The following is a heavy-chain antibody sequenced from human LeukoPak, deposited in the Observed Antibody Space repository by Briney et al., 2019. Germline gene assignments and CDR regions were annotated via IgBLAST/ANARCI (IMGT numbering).Heavy chain of an antibody. J-gene: IGHJ5*02. D-gene: IGHD1-26*01. CDR1: GFTFSNAW. CDR3: TTPAGAANWFDP. CDR2: IKSKTDGGTT. Sequence: PGGSLRLSCAASGFTFSNAWMSWVRQAPGKGLEWVGRIKSKTDGGTTDYAAPVKGRFTTSRDDSKNTLYLQMNSLKTEDTAVYYCTTPAGAANWFDPWGQGTLVTVSS. V-gene: IGHV3-15*01.